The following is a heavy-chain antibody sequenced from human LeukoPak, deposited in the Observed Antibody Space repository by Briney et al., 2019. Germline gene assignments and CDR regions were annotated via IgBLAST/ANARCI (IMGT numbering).Heavy chain of an antibody. CDR1: GFSVSTKY. V-gene: IGHV3-53*01. CDR2: IYDGGNT. Sequence: GGSLRLSCAASGFSVSTKYISWVRQAPGKGLECVSVIYDGGNTYYADSVKGRFTISRDNSKNTLYLRLNSLTAEETAVYDRARGGAAELYPLGKGGQGTLVTVSS. J-gene: IGHJ4*02. CDR3: ARGGAAELYPLGK. D-gene: IGHD2-8*01.